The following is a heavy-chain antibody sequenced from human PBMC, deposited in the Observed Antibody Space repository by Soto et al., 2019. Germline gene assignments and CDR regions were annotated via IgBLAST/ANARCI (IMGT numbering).Heavy chain of an antibody. CDR2: ISAYNGNA. D-gene: IGHD2-2*03. CDR1: GYTFTSYG. V-gene: IGHV1-18*01. Sequence: ASVKVSCKASGYTFTSYGISWVRQDPGQGLEWMGWISAYNGNANYAQKLQGRVTMTTDTSTSTAYMELRSLRSDDTAVYYCARDGYCSSTSCQNWFDPWGQGTLVTVSS. CDR3: ARDGYCSSTSCQNWFDP. J-gene: IGHJ5*02.